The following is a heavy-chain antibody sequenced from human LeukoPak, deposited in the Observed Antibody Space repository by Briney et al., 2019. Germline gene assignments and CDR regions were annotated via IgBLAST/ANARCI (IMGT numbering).Heavy chain of an antibody. CDR2: IYTSGTT. D-gene: IGHD4-23*01. CDR3: ARDGGNKLIDY. J-gene: IGHJ4*02. V-gene: IGHV4-4*07. CDR1: GCAISNYY. Sequence: SETLSLTCTVSGCAISNYYLSWIRQPAGKGLEWIGRIYTSGTTNYNPSLRSRVTMSVDTSKKQFSLKMRSMTAADTAVYYCARDGGNKLIDYWGQGTLVTVSS.